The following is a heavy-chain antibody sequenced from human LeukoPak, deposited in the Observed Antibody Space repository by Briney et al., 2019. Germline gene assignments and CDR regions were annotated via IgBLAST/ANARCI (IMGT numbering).Heavy chain of an antibody. J-gene: IGHJ5*02. V-gene: IGHV4-34*01. CDR2: INHSGST. Sequence: PSETLSLTCTVSGGSISSYYWSWIRQPPGKGLEWIGEINHSGSTNYNPSLKSRVTISVDTSKNQFSLKLSSVTAADTAVYYCARRPPTTGTDWFDPWGQGFLVTVSS. D-gene: IGHD1-1*01. CDR1: GGSISSYY. CDR3: ARRPPTTGTDWFDP.